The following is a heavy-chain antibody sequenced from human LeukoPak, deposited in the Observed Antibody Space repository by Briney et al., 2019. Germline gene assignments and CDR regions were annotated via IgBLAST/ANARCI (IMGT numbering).Heavy chain of an antibody. J-gene: IGHJ5*02. V-gene: IGHV4-30-2*01. CDR2: IYHSGST. D-gene: IGHD3-3*01. CDR3: ARHIAPPKLRFLEWLSGNWFDP. Sequence: PSETLSLTCTVSGGSISSGGYYWSWIRQPPGKGLEWIGYIYHSGSTYYNPALKSRVTISVDRSKNQFSLKLSSVTAADTPVYYCARHIAPPKLRFLEWLSGNWFDPWGQGTLVTVSS. CDR1: GGSISSGGYY.